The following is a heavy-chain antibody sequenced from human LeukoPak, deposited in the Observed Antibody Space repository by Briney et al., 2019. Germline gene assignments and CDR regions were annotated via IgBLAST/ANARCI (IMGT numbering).Heavy chain of an antibody. Sequence: GGSLRLSCAASGFTFSNYAMSWVRQAPGKGVEWVSGISSTGGSTYYADSVEGRFTISRDNSKNTLFLQLNSLRAEDTAVYYCAKHDYGDYPTLSHDYWGQGALVTVSS. CDR1: GFTFSNYA. J-gene: IGHJ4*02. D-gene: IGHD4-17*01. CDR3: AKHDYGDYPTLSHDY. CDR2: ISSTGGST. V-gene: IGHV3-23*01.